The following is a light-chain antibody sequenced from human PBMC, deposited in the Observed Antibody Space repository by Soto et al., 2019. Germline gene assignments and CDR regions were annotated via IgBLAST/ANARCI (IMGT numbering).Light chain of an antibody. CDR3: QQYDSYPWT. CDR1: QSISTW. Sequence: SQMLPSPFSLSSAVGDRVPITCLASQSISTWLAWFQQKPGKAPKLLIYRASSLEGGAPSRFSGSGSGTEFTLTISSLQPDDFATYYCQQYDSYPWTFGQGTKVAI. V-gene: IGKV1-5*03. J-gene: IGKJ1*01. CDR2: RAS.